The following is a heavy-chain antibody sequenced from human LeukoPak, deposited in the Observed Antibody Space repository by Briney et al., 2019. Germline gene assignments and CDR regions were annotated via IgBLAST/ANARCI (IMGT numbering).Heavy chain of an antibody. Sequence: PGGSLRLSCAASGFTFSTYAMSWVRQAPGKGLEWVSGLTGGGGGTSYADSVKGRFTISRDNSKNTLYLQMNSLRAGDTAVYYCVRDCITLGLSGGFDLWGRGILVTVSS. CDR2: LTGGGGGT. CDR3: VRDCITLGLSGGFDL. J-gene: IGHJ2*01. CDR1: GFTFSTYA. V-gene: IGHV3-23*01. D-gene: IGHD3-10*01.